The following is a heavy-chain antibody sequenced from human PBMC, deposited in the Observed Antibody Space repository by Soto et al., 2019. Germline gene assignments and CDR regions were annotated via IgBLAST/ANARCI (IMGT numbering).Heavy chain of an antibody. D-gene: IGHD3-22*01. CDR1: GGTFSTYT. Sequence: QVQLVQSGAEVKKPGSSVKVSCKASGGTFSTYTMSWVRQAPGQGLEWMGGIIPMFATTTYAENFQGRVIITPDESTITADMESTSLRSEGTAVYYCARDLYYFDSSAYYGHNWFDPWGQGTRVTVSS. CDR3: ARDLYYFDSSAYYGHNWFDP. CDR2: IIPMFATT. V-gene: IGHV1-69*05. J-gene: IGHJ5*02.